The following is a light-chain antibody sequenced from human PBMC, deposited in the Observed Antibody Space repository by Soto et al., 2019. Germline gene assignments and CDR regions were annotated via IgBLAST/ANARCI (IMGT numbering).Light chain of an antibody. J-gene: IGKJ4*01. Sequence: EIVLTQSPATLSLSPGERATLSCRASQSVSTYLAWYQQKPGQPPRLLIYDASNRATGIPARFSGSGSGTDFTLPIRRLEPQDFAVYNCQQRPSGPALTFGGGPKGQI. CDR2: DAS. CDR3: QQRPSGPALT. V-gene: IGKV3-11*01. CDR1: QSVSTY.